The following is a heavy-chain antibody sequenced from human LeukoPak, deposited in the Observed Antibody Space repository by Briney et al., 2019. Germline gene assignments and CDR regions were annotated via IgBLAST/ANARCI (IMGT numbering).Heavy chain of an antibody. Sequence: GRSLRLSCAASGFTFSSYAMHWVRQAPGKGLEWVAVISYDGSINFYAASVKGRFTISRDNSKNTLYLQMNSLRIDDTALYFCARDRRYCSGGSCYFDYFFDYWGQGTLVTVSS. J-gene: IGHJ4*02. D-gene: IGHD2-15*01. CDR1: GFTFSSYA. CDR3: ARDRRYCSGGSCYFDYFFDY. CDR2: ISYDGSIN. V-gene: IGHV3-30*04.